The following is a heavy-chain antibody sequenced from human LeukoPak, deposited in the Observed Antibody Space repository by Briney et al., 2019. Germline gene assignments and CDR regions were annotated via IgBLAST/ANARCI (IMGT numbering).Heavy chain of an antibody. D-gene: IGHD6-13*01. J-gene: IGHJ4*02. CDR2: IYPGDSDT. V-gene: IGHV5-51*01. CDR3: ARQGSTSSWYKFDY. CDR1: GYSFTSYW. Sequence: KPGESLKISCKGSGYSFTSYWIAWVRQMPGKGLERMGIIYPGDSDTRYSPSFQGQVTISADKSISTAYLQWSSLEASDTAMYYCARQGSTSSWYKFDYWGQGTLVTVSS.